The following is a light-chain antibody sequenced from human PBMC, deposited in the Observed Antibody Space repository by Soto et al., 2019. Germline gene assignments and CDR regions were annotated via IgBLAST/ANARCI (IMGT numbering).Light chain of an antibody. J-gene: IGLJ3*02. V-gene: IGLV2-14*01. CDR1: MRDVGAYNL. CDR2: EVR. Sequence: QSALTQPASVSGSAGQSITISCSGTMRDVGAYNLVSWYQQHPGTAPKLIIYEVRNRPSGISSRFSGPRSGNTASLTISGLQSGDEGDYYCSAYTARSTLVFGGGTKVTVL. CDR3: SAYTARSTLV.